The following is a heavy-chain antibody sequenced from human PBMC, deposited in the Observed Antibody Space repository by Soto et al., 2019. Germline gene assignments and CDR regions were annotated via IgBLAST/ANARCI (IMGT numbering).Heavy chain of an antibody. J-gene: IGHJ6*02. Sequence: GESLKISCKGSGYTFTDYWIGWVRQLPGKGLEWMGIIYPGDSDTRYSPSFQGHVTITVDKSTNTAYLQWNTLRASDTAMYYCASTIRNFRYYDHAMHVCCQWTTVTVCS. CDR3: ASTIRNFRYYDHAMHV. V-gene: IGHV5-51*01. CDR2: IYPGDSDT. CDR1: GYTFTDYW.